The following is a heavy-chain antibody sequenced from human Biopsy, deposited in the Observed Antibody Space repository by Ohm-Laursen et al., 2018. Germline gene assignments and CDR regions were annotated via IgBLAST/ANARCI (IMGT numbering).Heavy chain of an antibody. CDR1: GDSISNKDAA. CDR3: ARETPTGIPFNWFDP. Sequence: QTLSLTCAVSGDSISNKDAAWDWIRRSPSRGLEWLGRTYYRTQWFFDYAVFVRSRISIKPDTSKNQFSLELNSVTPEDTAVYFCARETPTGIPFNWFDPWGQGTLVTVSS. D-gene: IGHD1-1*01. J-gene: IGHJ5*02. CDR2: TYYRTQWFF. V-gene: IGHV6-1*01.